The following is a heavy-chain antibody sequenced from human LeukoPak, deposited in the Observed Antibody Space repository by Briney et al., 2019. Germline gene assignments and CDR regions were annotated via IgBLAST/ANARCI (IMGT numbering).Heavy chain of an antibody. Sequence: GGSLRLSCAASGFTFSSYAMSWVRQAPGKGLEWVSAISGSGGSTYYADSVKGRFTISRDNSKNTLYLQMNSLRAEDTAVYYCAKDHRSGVVPAATGDYWGQGTLVTVSS. CDR3: AKDHRSGVVPAATGDY. CDR2: ISGSGGST. D-gene: IGHD2-2*01. J-gene: IGHJ4*02. CDR1: GFTFSSYA. V-gene: IGHV3-23*01.